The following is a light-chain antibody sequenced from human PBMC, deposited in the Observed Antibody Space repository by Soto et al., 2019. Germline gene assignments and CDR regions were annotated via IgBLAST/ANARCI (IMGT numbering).Light chain of an antibody. V-gene: IGKV3-20*01. CDR3: QQYGSSPLT. J-gene: IGKJ4*01. CDR2: GAS. Sequence: EIVLTQSPGTLSLSPGERATLSCRASQSVSSSYLAWYQQKPGQAPRLLIYGASSRATGIPDRFSGSGSGTDFTVTISRLEPEDFAGYYCQQYGSSPLTFVGGTKVEIK. CDR1: QSVSSSY.